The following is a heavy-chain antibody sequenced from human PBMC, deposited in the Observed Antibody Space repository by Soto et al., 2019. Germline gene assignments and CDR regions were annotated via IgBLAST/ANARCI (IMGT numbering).Heavy chain of an antibody. CDR1: GFTFTNYW. CDR2: ITSDGTNT. CDR3: ARDYYRFNSGYGFSMDF. V-gene: IGHV3-74*01. D-gene: IGHD5-12*01. J-gene: IGHJ6*02. Sequence: PGGSLRLSCVASGFTFTNYWMHWVRQAPGKGLVWVSYITSDGTNTNYADSVKGRFTISRDNAKNTLYLQMNSLRAEDTAVYYCARDYYRFNSGYGFSMDFWGQGTTVTVSS.